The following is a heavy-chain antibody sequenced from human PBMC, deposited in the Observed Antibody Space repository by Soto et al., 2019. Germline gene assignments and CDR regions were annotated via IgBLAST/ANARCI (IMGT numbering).Heavy chain of an antibody. D-gene: IGHD4-17*01. J-gene: IGHJ4*02. CDR3: AREVGYRDFCAALLD. Sequence: VQLMQSGAEVKKPGSSVKVSCKASGGTFSSHSINWVRQAPGQGLEWMGGVISLFGTANYAHNFKGRVTITADQSTSTAYMELNSLRSYDTAVYYCAREVGYRDFCAALLDWGQGTLVTVSS. CDR2: VISLFGTA. V-gene: IGHV1-69*01. CDR1: GGTFSSHS.